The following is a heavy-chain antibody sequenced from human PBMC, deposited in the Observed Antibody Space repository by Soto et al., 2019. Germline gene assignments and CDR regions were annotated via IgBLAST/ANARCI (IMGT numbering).Heavy chain of an antibody. CDR2: IYYSGNT. J-gene: IGHJ3*02. D-gene: IGHD4-17*01. CDR3: ARDNSKDYGHYAGAAFDI. CDR1: GGSISSGDYY. Sequence: SETLSLTCTVSGGSISSGDYYWSWIRQPPGKGLEWIGYIYYSGNTYYNPSLESRLTISVDTSKNHFSLRLSSVTAADTAVYYCARDNSKDYGHYAGAAFDIWGQGTMVTASS. V-gene: IGHV4-30-4*01.